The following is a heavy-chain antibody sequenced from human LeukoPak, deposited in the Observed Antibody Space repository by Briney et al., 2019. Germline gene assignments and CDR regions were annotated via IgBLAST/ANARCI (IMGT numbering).Heavy chain of an antibody. D-gene: IGHD6-19*01. Sequence: PGGSPRLSCAASGFTFSIYNMNWVRQAPGKGLEWVSYISSGSSTTYYADSVKGRFTISRDNAKNSLYLQMNSLRAEDTAVYYCARGGYSSGLDYWGQGTLVTVSS. CDR2: ISSGSSTT. CDR3: ARGGYSSGLDY. CDR1: GFTFSIYN. V-gene: IGHV3-48*04. J-gene: IGHJ4*02.